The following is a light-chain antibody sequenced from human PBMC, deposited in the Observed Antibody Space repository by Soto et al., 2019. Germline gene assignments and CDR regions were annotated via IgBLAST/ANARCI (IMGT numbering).Light chain of an antibody. J-gene: IGLJ1*01. CDR3: SSYTSSSSYV. CDR2: DVS. Sequence: QSVLTQPASVSGSPGQSITISCTGTSSDVGGYNYVSWYQQHPAKAPKLMIYDVSNRPSGVSNRFSGSKSGNTASLTISGLQAEDEADYYCSSYTSSSSYVFGTGPKLTVL. CDR1: SSDVGGYNY. V-gene: IGLV2-14*01.